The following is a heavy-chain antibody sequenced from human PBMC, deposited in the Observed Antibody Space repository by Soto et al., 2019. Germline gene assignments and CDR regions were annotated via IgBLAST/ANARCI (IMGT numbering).Heavy chain of an antibody. D-gene: IGHD3-22*01. V-gene: IGHV4-59*01. CDR1: GGSISSYY. CDR2: IYYSGST. CDR3: ARVKYYYDSSGYWAIDY. Sequence: SETLSLTCIVSGGSISSYYWSWIRQPPGKGLEWIGYIYYSGSTNYNPSLKSRVTISVDTSKNQFSLKLSSVTAADTAVYYCARVKYYYDSSGYWAIDYWGQGTLVTVSS. J-gene: IGHJ4*02.